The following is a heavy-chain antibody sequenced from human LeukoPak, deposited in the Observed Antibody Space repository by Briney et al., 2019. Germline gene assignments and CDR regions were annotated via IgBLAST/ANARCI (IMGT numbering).Heavy chain of an antibody. CDR3: ARADLTSGYDDY. CDR2: IKQDGSEK. V-gene: IGHV3-7*01. J-gene: IGHJ4*02. Sequence: GSLRLSCAAPGFTLSSYWMSWVRQAPGKGLEWMANIKQDGSEKYYVDSVKGRFTISRDNAKNSLYLQMNSLRAEDTAVYYCARADLTSGYDDYWGQGTLVTVSS. D-gene: IGHD1-1*01. CDR1: GFTLSSYW.